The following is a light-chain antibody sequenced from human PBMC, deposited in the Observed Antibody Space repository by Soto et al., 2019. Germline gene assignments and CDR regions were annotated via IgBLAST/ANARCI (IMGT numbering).Light chain of an antibody. V-gene: IGLV2-23*01. CDR1: RSDVGSYNL. CDR3: CSYAGSSTDVV. Sequence: QSVLTQPASVSGSPGQSITISCTGTRSDVGSYNLVSWYQQHPGKAPKLMIYEGSKRPSGVSNRFSGSKSGNTASLTISGLQAEDEADYYCCSYAGSSTDVVFGGGTKVTVL. J-gene: IGLJ2*01. CDR2: EGS.